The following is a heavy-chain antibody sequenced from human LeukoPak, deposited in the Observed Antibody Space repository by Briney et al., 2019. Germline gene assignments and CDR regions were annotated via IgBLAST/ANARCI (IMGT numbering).Heavy chain of an antibody. J-gene: IGHJ6*03. Sequence: GGSLRLSCAASGFTFSSYAMTWVRQAPGKGLEWVSSISSSSSYIYYADSVKGRFTISRDNAKNSLYLQMNSLRAEDTAVYYCARDDLVRGDIPPYYYYYMDVWGKGTTVTVSS. V-gene: IGHV3-21*01. CDR3: ARDDLVRGDIPPYYYYYMDV. CDR1: GFTFSSYA. CDR2: ISSSSSYI. D-gene: IGHD3-10*01.